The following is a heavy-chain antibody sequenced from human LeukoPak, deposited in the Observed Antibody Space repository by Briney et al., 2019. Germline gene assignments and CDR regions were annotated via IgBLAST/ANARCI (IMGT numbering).Heavy chain of an antibody. D-gene: IGHD1-26*01. CDR1: GFLFSTYW. CDR3: AREAAFIVGATVYYYYYMDV. J-gene: IGHJ6*03. V-gene: IGHV3-7*01. CDR2: IKQDGSEK. Sequence: PGGSLRLSCTTSGFLFSTYWMNWVRQAPGKGLEWVAAIKQDGSEKYYVDSVKGRFTISRDNAKNSLYLQMNSLRAEDTAVYYCAREAAFIVGATVYYYYYMDVWGKGTTVTVSS.